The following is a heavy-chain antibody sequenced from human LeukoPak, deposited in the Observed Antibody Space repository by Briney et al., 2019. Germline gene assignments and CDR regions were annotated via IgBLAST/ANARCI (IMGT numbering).Heavy chain of an antibody. Sequence: PGGSLRLSCAASGFTLSTYAMSWVRQAPGKGLDWVSTISVSGGSISYADSVRGRFTISRDNSKNTLYLQMDSLRAEDTAVYYCAKVGGELHAAFDYWGQGTLVTVSS. CDR1: GFTLSTYA. CDR3: AKVGGELHAAFDY. V-gene: IGHV3-23*01. D-gene: IGHD1-26*01. J-gene: IGHJ4*02. CDR2: ISVSGGSI.